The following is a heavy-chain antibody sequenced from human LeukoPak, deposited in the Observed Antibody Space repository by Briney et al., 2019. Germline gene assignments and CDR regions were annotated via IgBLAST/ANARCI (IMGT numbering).Heavy chain of an antibody. CDR1: GFTFSSHA. V-gene: IGHV3-30*04. J-gene: IGHJ4*02. CDR3: ARSPIYDILTLDY. D-gene: IGHD3-9*01. CDR2: ISYDGSNK. Sequence: GRSLRLSCAASGFTFSSHAMHWVRQAPGKGLEWVAVISYDGSNKYYADSVKGRFTISRDNSKNTLYLQMNSLRAEDTAVYYCARSPIYDILTLDYWGQGTLVTVSS.